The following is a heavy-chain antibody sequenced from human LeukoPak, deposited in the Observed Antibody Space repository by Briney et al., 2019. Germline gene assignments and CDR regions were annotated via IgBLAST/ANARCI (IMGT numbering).Heavy chain of an antibody. V-gene: IGHV3-23*01. CDR2: ISGTGTST. D-gene: IGHD3-3*01. CDR1: GFTFSSYA. CDR3: AKFLEDAALIHDW. J-gene: IGHJ4*02. Sequence: GGSLRLSCAASGFTFSSYAMSWVRQAPGKGLQWVSAISGTGTSTYYADSVKGRFTISRDNSNNTLFLRMNSLRADDTAIYYCAKFLEDAALIHDWWGQGTLVAVSS.